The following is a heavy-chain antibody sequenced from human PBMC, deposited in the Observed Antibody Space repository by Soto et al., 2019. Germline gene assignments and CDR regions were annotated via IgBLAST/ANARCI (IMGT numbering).Heavy chain of an antibody. Sequence: EVQVVESGGGLVQPGGSLRLSCAASGFRFSTYWMSWVRQAPGKGLEWVSSISSSSSYIYYADSVKGRFTISRDNAKNSLYLQMNSLRAEDTAVYYYARYWGSNTNFDYWGQGTLVTVSS. CDR1: GFRFSTYW. J-gene: IGHJ4*02. CDR2: ISSSSSYI. V-gene: IGHV3-21*01. CDR3: ARYWGSNTNFDY. D-gene: IGHD7-27*01.